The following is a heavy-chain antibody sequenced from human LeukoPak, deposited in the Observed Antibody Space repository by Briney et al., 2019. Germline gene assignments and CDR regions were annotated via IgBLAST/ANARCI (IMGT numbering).Heavy chain of an antibody. D-gene: IGHD3-10*01. CDR2: ISGSGGST. CDR1: GFTFSSYA. CDR3: AKGGAVSSKSITMIRGTRRYNYYMDV. J-gene: IGHJ6*03. V-gene: IGHV3-23*01. Sequence: GGSLRLSCAASGFTFSSYAMSWVRQAPGKGLEWVSAISGSGGSTYYADSVKGRFTISRDNSRNTLYLQMNSLRAGDTAVYYCAKGGAVSSKSITMIRGTRRYNYYMDVWGKGTTVTISS.